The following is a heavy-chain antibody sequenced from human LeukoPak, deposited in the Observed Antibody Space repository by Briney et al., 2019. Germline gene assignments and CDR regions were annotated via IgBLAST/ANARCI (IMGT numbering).Heavy chain of an antibody. CDR1: GFTFSTYA. CDR2: ISNSGNTT. V-gene: IGHV3-23*01. CDR3: AKEVPYTGDGTGYYYPRYFDY. Sequence: GGSLRLSCAASGFTFSTYAMNWVRRAPGKGLEWVSAISNSGNTTYYADSVKGRFTISRDKSKNTLYLQMTSLRAEDTAVYYCAKEVPYTGDGTGYYYPRYFDYWGQGTLVTVSS. J-gene: IGHJ4*02. D-gene: IGHD3-22*01.